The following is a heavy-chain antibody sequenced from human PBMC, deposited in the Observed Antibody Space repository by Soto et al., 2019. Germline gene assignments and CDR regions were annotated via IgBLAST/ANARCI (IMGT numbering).Heavy chain of an antibody. J-gene: IGHJ6*02. D-gene: IGHD4-17*01. CDR3: ARSGTTGTVHYYYYGMDV. V-gene: IGHV4-34*01. Sequence: SETLSLTCAVYGGSFSGYYWSWIRQPPGKGLEWIGEINHSGSTNYNPSLKSRVTISVDTSKNQFSLKLSSVTAADTAVYYCARSGTTGTVHYYYYGMDVWGQGTTGNVS. CDR1: GGSFSGYY. CDR2: INHSGST.